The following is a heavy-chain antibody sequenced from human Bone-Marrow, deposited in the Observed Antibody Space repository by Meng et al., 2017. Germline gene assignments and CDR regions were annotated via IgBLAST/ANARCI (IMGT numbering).Heavy chain of an antibody. V-gene: IGHV4-39*01. Sequence: QPQLQESGPGLVRPSEALSLTCSVSGGSISTSGYYCGWIRQPPGKGLEWIGSIGHSGFTYYTPSLKSRVTVSIDTSRNQFSLWLTSVTAADTAVYYCVRSSAWVRTGFDPWGQGTLVTVSS. J-gene: IGHJ5*02. CDR2: IGHSGFT. CDR1: GGSISTSGYY. CDR3: VRSSAWVRTGFDP. D-gene: IGHD6-19*01.